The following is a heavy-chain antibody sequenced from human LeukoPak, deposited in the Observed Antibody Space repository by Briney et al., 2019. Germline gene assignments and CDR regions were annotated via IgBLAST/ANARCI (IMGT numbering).Heavy chain of an antibody. D-gene: IGHD1-7*01. J-gene: IGHJ1*01. Sequence: ASVKVSCKVSGYTLTELSMHWVRQAPGKGLEWMGGFDPEDGETIYAQKFQGRVTMTEDTSTDTAYMELSSLRSEDTAVYYCATDNWNSAYFQHWGQGTLVTVSS. CDR2: FDPEDGET. V-gene: IGHV1-24*01. CDR1: GYTLTELS. CDR3: ATDNWNSAYFQH.